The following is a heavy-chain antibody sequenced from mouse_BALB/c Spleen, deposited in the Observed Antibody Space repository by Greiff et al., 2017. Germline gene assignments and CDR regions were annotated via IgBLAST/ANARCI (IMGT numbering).Heavy chain of an antibody. V-gene: IGHV1S137*01. Sequence: QVQLQQSGAELVRPGASVKISCKGSGYTFTDYAMHWVKQSHAKSLEWIGVISTYYGDASYNQKFKGKATMTVDKSSSTAYMELARLTSEDSAIYYCAPEGRGSMVYWGQGTSVTVSS. CDR3: APEGRGSMVY. D-gene: IGHD3-3*01. J-gene: IGHJ4*01. CDR1: GYTFTDYA. CDR2: ISTYYGDA.